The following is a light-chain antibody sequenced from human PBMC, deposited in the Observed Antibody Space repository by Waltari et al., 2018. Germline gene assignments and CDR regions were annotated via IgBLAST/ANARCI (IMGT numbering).Light chain of an antibody. CDR2: FRSALDK. V-gene: IGLV5-45*02. Sequence: QAVLTQPSSLSAPPGSSASPTCTFTLAINVPDRQISWSQQKPGRPPQYPLRFRSALDKQQASGLPSRFSGSKDASANAGILLISGLQSEDEADYYCMIWHSSASVFGGGTTLTVL. J-gene: IGLJ2*01. CDR1: LAINVPDRQ. CDR3: MIWHSSASV.